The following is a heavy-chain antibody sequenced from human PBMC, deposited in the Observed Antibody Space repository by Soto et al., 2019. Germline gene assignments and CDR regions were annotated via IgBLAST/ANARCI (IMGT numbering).Heavy chain of an antibody. D-gene: IGHD6-6*01. V-gene: IGHV1-3*01. J-gene: IGHJ5*02. CDR2: TNVGNGNT. CDR3: ARDRQLNNWFDP. Sequence: ASVKVSCTASGSIFTSYAMHWVRQAPGQSLEWLGWTNVGNGNTKYSENFEGRFPITRDPSATTAYMELSSLRSEDTALYYCARDRQLNNWFDPWGQGTLVTVSS. CDR1: GSIFTSYA.